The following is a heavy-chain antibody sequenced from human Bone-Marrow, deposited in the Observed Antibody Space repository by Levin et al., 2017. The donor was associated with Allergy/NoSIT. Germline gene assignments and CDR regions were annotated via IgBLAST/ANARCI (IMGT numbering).Heavy chain of an antibody. CDR2: IRRSGSPI. CDR1: GFTFSSYE. CDR3: AREASFPYHYMDV. V-gene: IGHV3-48*03. D-gene: IGHD3-16*01. Sequence: GESLKISCAASGFTFSSYEMHWVRQAPGKGLEWVAYIRRSGSPIHYGDSVEGRFTISRDNAKNSLYLQMNSLRAEDTAVYYCAREASFPYHYMDVWGKGTTVTVSS. J-gene: IGHJ6*03.